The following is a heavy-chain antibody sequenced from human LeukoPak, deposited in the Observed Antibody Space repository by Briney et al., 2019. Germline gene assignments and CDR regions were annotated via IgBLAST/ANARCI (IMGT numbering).Heavy chain of an antibody. D-gene: IGHD6-19*01. CDR3: AKDVRIAVAGNLDAFDI. V-gene: IGHV3-11*01. Sequence: GGSLRLSCAASGFTFSDYYMSWIRQAPGKGLEWVSYISSSGSTIYYADSVKGRFTISRDNAKNSLYLQMNSLRAEDTAVYYCAKDVRIAVAGNLDAFDIWGQGTMVTVSS. CDR2: ISSSGSTI. CDR1: GFTFSDYY. J-gene: IGHJ3*02.